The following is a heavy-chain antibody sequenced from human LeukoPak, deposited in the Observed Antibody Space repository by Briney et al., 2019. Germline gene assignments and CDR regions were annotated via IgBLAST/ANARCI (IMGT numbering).Heavy chain of an antibody. J-gene: IGHJ6*02. CDR1: GFTFSDYY. V-gene: IGHV3-11*01. CDR2: ISSSGSTI. D-gene: IGHD2-2*01. CDR3: ARSYCSSTSCFHYYYYGMDV. Sequence: GSLILSCAASGFTFSDYYMSWIRPAPGKGLEWVSYISSSGSTIYYADSVRGRFTISRDNAKNSLYLQMNSLRAEDTAVYYCARSYCSSTSCFHYYYYGMDVWGQGTTVTVSS.